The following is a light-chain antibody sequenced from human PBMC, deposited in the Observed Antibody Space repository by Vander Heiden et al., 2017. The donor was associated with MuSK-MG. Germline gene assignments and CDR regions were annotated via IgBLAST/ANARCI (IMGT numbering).Light chain of an antibody. V-gene: IGKV1-27*01. CDR2: AAS. CDR3: QNDNSAPLT. J-gene: IGKJ4*01. CDR1: QDISKY. Sequence: DIQLTQSPSSLSACVGERVTISCRASQDISKYLAWYQQKPGKAPKLLIYAASTLQSGVPSRFSGGGSGTDFTLTISSLQPEDVAAYYCQNDNSAPLTFGGGTKVQIK.